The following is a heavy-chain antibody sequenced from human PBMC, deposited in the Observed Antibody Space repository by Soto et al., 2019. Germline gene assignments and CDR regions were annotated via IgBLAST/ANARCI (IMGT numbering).Heavy chain of an antibody. Sequence: ASETLSLTCTVSGGSISSGGYYWSWIRQHPGKGLEYIVYIYYTGSAYYSPSLKSRVTITVDTTKTQFSLILSSVTAADTSVFYCARAYTNSHFGDAFDIWGQGTMVTVSS. CDR2: IYYTGSA. CDR3: ARAYTNSHFGDAFDI. D-gene: IGHD6-13*01. CDR1: GGSISSGGYY. J-gene: IGHJ3*02. V-gene: IGHV4-31*03.